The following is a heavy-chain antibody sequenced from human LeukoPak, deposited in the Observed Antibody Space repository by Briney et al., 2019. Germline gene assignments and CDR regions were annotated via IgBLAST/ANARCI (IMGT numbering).Heavy chain of an antibody. Sequence: PGGSLRLSCAASGFTFSSHAMHWVRQAPGKGLEWVAVISYDGSNKYYADSVKGRFTISRDNSKNTLYLQMNSLRAEDTAVYYCARGPYPYGWYASYWGQGTLVTVSS. V-gene: IGHV3-30*04. CDR3: ARGPYPYGWYASY. CDR2: ISYDGSNK. CDR1: GFTFSSHA. J-gene: IGHJ4*02. D-gene: IGHD6-19*01.